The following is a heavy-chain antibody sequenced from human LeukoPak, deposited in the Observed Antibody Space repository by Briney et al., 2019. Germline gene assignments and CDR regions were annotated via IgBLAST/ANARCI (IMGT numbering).Heavy chain of an antibody. Sequence: GGSLRLSCAASGFTFSSYTMNWVRQAPGKGLEWVSFISSNSTYIYSADSVMGRFTISRDNSKNTLYLQMNSLRPEDTAVYYCARPRGYSGYDYAFDIWGQGTMVTVSS. V-gene: IGHV3-21*01. CDR1: GFTFSSYT. CDR3: ARPRGYSGYDYAFDI. D-gene: IGHD5-12*01. CDR2: ISSNSTYI. J-gene: IGHJ3*02.